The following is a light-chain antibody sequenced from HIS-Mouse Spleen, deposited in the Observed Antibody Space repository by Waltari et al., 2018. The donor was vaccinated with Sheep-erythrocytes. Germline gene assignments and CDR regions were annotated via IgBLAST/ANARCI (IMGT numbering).Light chain of an antibody. Sequence: QSALIQPPSVSGSPGQSITISCTGTSSDVGGYNYVSWYQQHPGKAPKLMIYEVSNRPSGVSNRFSGSKSGNTASLTISGLQAEDEADYYCSSYTSSSTQVFGGGTKLTVL. CDR3: SSYTSSSTQV. V-gene: IGLV2-14*01. J-gene: IGLJ2*01. CDR1: SSDVGGYNY. CDR2: EVS.